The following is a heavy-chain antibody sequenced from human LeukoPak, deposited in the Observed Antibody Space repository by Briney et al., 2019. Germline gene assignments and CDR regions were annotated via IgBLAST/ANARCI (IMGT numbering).Heavy chain of an antibody. CDR1: GFXVSSNY. J-gene: IGHJ4*02. CDR3: ARPNYYGSDLDY. Sequence: GGSLRLSCAASGFXVSSNYITWVRQAPGKGLEWVSVIYSDGSTYYADSVKGRFTISRDNSKNTLYLQMNSLRAEDAAVYYCARPNYYGSDLDYWGQGTLVTVSS. V-gene: IGHV3-53*01. CDR2: IYSDGST. D-gene: IGHD3-10*01.